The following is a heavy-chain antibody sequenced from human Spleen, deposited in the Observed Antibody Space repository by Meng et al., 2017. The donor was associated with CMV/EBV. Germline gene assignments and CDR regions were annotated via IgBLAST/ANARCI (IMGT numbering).Heavy chain of an antibody. CDR2: ISNTGTTT. CDR3: ARRGDDFWSGYLY. CDR1: GFTFSGYS. V-gene: IGHV3-48*04. Sequence: GESLKISCVVSGFTFSGYSMNWVRQGPGKGLEWISYISNTGTTTDYADSVKGRLTISRDNAKNSLYLQMNSLTAEDTAVYYCARRGDDFWSGYLYWGQGALVTVSS. J-gene: IGHJ4*02. D-gene: IGHD3-3*01.